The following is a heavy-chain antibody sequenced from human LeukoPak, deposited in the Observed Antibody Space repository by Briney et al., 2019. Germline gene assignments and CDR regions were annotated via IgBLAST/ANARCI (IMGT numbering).Heavy chain of an antibody. V-gene: IGHV3-23*01. CDR3: AKMEQAVAGGY. Sequence: GGSLRLSCEVSGFTFSSYAMSWVRQAPGKGLEWVSAISGSGDNTYYADSVKGRFTISRDNSKNTLYLQMNSLRAEDTAVYYCAKMEQAVAGGYWGQGTLVTVSS. CDR2: ISGSGDNT. CDR1: GFTFSSYA. J-gene: IGHJ4*02. D-gene: IGHD6-19*01.